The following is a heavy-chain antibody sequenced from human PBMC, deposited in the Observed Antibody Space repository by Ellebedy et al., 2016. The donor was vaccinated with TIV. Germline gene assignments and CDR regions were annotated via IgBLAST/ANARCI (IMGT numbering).Heavy chain of an antibody. CDR1: GFAFKNYA. D-gene: IGHD5-24*01. CDR3: AKDSRLQMATIKDFDS. J-gene: IGHJ4*02. CDR2: ISGLDSDT. Sequence: GESLKISCAASGFAFKNYAMNWVRQAPGKGLEWVSAISGLDSDTYYADSVKGRFTISRDNAKNSLYLQMDSLRAEDTAVYYCAKDSRLQMATIKDFDSWGQGTLVTVSS. V-gene: IGHV3-23*01.